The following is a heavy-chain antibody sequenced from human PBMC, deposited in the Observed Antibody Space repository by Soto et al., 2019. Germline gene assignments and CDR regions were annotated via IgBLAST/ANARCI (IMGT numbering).Heavy chain of an antibody. CDR1: GGSFSGYY. D-gene: IGHD2-2*01. J-gene: IGHJ5*02. CDR3: ARGYCSSTSCYAGWFDP. CDR2: INHSGST. V-gene: IGHV4-34*01. Sequence: QVQLQQWGAGLLKPSETLSLTCAVYGGSFSGYYWSWIRQPPGKGLEWIGEINHSGSTNYNPSLQRRLPISVDTSTTQFSLNLSSVTAPDTAVYYCARGYCSSTSCYAGWFDPWGQGTLVTVSS.